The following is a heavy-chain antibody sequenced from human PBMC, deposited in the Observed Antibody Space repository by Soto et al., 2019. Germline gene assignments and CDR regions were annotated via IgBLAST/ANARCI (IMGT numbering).Heavy chain of an antibody. Sequence: GGSLRLSCAASGFTFSSYAMSWVRQAPGKGLEWVSAISGSGGSTYYADSVKGRFTISRDNSKNTMYLQMNSLRAEDTAVYYCANTYNWNPQFDYWGQGTLVTVLL. CDR1: GFTFSSYA. D-gene: IGHD1-20*01. CDR3: ANTYNWNPQFDY. CDR2: ISGSGGST. J-gene: IGHJ4*02. V-gene: IGHV3-23*01.